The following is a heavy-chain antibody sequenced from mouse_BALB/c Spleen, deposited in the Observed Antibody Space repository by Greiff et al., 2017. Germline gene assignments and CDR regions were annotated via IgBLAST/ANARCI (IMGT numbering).Heavy chain of an antibody. CDR2: ISSGGSYT. CDR3: TREGNGNPAAGAWFAY. J-gene: IGHJ3*01. V-gene: IGHV5-6-4*01. CDR1: GFTFSSYT. Sequence: EVQGVESGGGLVKPGGSLKLSCAASGFTFSSYTMSWVRQTPEKRLEWVATISSGGSYTYYPDSVKGRFTISRDNAKNTLYLQMSSLKSEDTAMYYCTREGNGNPAAGAWFAYWGQGTLVTVSA. D-gene: IGHD2-1*01.